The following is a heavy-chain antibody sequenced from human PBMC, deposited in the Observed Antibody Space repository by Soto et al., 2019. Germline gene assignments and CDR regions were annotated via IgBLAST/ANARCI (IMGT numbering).Heavy chain of an antibody. CDR1: GGTFSSYA. J-gene: IGHJ6*02. CDR2: IIPIFGTA. Sequence: SVKVSCKASGGTFSSYAISWVRQAPGQGLEWMGGIIPIFGTANYAQKFQGRVTITADESTSTAYMELSSLRSEDTAVYYCARDPTYYYDSSGYKDYYYYGMDVWGQGTTVTVSS. V-gene: IGHV1-69*13. D-gene: IGHD3-22*01. CDR3: ARDPTYYYDSSGYKDYYYYGMDV.